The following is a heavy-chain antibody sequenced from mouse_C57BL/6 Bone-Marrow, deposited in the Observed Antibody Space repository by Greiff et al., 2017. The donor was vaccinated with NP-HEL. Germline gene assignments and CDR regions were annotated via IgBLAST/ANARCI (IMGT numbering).Heavy chain of an antibody. CDR1: EYEFPSHD. J-gene: IGHJ4*01. CDR2: INSDGGST. D-gene: IGHD1-1*01. CDR3: AIYYYGSSPYYYAMDY. V-gene: IGHV5-2*03. Sequence: EVKLVESGGGLVQPGESLKLSCESYEYEFPSHDMSWVRKTPEKRLELVAAINSDGGSTYYPDTMERRFIISRDNTKKTLYLQMSSLMSEDTALYYCAIYYYGSSPYYYAMDYWGQGTSVTVSS.